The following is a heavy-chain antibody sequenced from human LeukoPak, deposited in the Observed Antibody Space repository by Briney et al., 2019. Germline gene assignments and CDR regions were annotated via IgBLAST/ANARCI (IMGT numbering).Heavy chain of an antibody. Sequence: AGGSLRLSCAASGFTFSSYAMHWVRQAPGKGLEWVAVISYDGSNKYYADSVKGRFTISRDNSKNTLYLQMNSLRAEDTAVYYCARLTTAVNNWFDPWGQGTLVTVSS. CDR2: ISYDGSNK. J-gene: IGHJ5*02. D-gene: IGHD4-23*01. CDR3: ARLTTAVNNWFDP. CDR1: GFTFSSYA. V-gene: IGHV3-30-3*01.